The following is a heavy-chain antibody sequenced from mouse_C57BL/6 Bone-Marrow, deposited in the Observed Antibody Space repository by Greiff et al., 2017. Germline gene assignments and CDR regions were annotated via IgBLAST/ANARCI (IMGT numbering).Heavy chain of an antibody. CDR1: GFPITSGYY. D-gene: IGHD2-3*01. CDR2: ITHSGET. V-gene: IGHV12-3*01. Sequence: VQLQQSGPGLVKPSQSLFLTCSITGFPITSGYYWIWMRQSPGKPLEWLGYITHSGETFYNPSLQSPISITRETSKNQFFLQLNSVTTEDTAMYDCAVDRSGGWLLRNGPFDYWGQGTTLTV. J-gene: IGHJ2*01. CDR3: AVDRSGGWLLRNGPFDY.